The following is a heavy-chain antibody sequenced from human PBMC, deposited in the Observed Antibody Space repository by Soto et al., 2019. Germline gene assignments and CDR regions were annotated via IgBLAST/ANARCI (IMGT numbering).Heavy chain of an antibody. CDR2: IYYSGST. CDR3: ARAPTTVVTPYYYYGMVV. Sequence: PSETLSLTCTVSGGSISSGDYYWSWIRQPPGKGLEWIGYIYYSGSTYYNPSLKSRVTISVDTSKNQFSRKLSSVTAAETAVYYCARAPTTVVTPYYYYGMVVLCQGTTVTVSS. J-gene: IGHJ6*02. CDR1: GGSISSGDYY. V-gene: IGHV4-30-4*01. D-gene: IGHD4-17*01.